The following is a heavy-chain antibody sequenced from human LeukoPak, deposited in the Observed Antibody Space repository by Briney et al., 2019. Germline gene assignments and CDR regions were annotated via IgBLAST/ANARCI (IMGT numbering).Heavy chain of an antibody. V-gene: IGHV4-39*01. Sequence: SETLSLTCTVSGGSISSSSYHWGWIRQPPGKGLEWIGSIYYSGSTYYNPSLKSRVTISVDTSKNQFSLKLSSVTAADTAVYYCARHRIAAVDDAFDIWGQGTMVTVSS. D-gene: IGHD6-13*01. CDR3: ARHRIAAVDDAFDI. J-gene: IGHJ3*02. CDR2: IYYSGST. CDR1: GGSISSSSYH.